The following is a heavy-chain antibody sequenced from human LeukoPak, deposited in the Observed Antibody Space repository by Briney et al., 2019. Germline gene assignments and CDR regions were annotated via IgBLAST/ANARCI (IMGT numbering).Heavy chain of an antibody. V-gene: IGHV3-23*01. D-gene: IGHD3-10*01. J-gene: IGHJ4*02. CDR1: GFTFSTYA. CDR2: ISGTGNSP. Sequence: GGSLRLSCAASGFTFSTYAMSWVRQAPGKGLEWVSAISGTGNSPYYGDSVKGRFTISRDNAKNSLYLQMNSLRVEDTAVYHCARAKGSYSFDYWGQGTLVTVSS. CDR3: ARAKGSYSFDY.